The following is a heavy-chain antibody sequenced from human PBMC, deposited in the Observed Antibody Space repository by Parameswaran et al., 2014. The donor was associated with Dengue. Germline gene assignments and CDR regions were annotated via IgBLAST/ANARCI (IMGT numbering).Heavy chain of an antibody. Sequence: SWVRQAPGQGLEWMGWISAYNGNTNYAQKLQGRVTTTTDTSTSTAYMELRSLRSDDTAVYYCASEPDYYDIRYQGWGQGTLVTVSS. V-gene: IGHV1-18*01. D-gene: IGHD3-22*01. J-gene: IGHJ4*02. CDR2: ISAYNGNT. CDR3: ASEPDYYDIRYQG.